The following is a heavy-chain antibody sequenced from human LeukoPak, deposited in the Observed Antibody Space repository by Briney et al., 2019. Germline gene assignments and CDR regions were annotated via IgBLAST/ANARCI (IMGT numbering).Heavy chain of an antibody. CDR2: IYYSGST. J-gene: IGHJ6*03. V-gene: IGHV4-39*01. CDR3: ARQHKSYFMDV. Sequence: SETLSLTCTVSGGSISSSSYYWGWIRQPPGKGLEWIGSIYYSGSTYYNPSLKSRVTISVDTSKNQFSLKLSSVTAADTAVYYCARQHKSYFMDVWGKGTTVTVSS. CDR1: GGSISSSSYY.